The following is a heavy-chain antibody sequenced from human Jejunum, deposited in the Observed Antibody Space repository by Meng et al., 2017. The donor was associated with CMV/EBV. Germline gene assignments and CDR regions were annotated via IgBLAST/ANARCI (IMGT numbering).Heavy chain of an antibody. J-gene: IGHJ4*02. CDR2: IYGGGTT. Sequence: EVKLMGCGGGLFQPGGSLRLSCAASGFTVSSNYMSWVRQAPGKGLEWASVIYGGGTTYYADSVKGRFTISRDNSKNTVYLQMNSLRAEDTAVYYCTRGGEDWGQGTLVTVSS. CDR3: TRGGED. CDR1: GFTVSSNY. V-gene: IGHV3-53*01.